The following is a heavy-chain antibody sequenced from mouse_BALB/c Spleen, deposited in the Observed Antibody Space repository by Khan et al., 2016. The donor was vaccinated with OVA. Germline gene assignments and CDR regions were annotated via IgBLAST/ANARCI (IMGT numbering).Heavy chain of an antibody. V-gene: IGHV1S81*02. J-gene: IGHJ2*01. CDR1: GYTLTSYY. D-gene: IGHD1-2*01. CDR3: TRNYGYDYFDY. Sequence: QVQLQQPGAELVKPGASVKLSCKASGYTLTSYYMYWVKQRPGQGLEWIGGINPSTGGTNLNAKFKNKATLTVDKSSTTVSMQLSSLTSEDSAVYYCTRNYGYDYFDYWGQGTTLTVSS. CDR2: INPSTGGT.